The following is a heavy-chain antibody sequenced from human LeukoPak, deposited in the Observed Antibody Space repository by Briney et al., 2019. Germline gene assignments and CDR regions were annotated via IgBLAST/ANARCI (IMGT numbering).Heavy chain of an antibody. D-gene: IGHD3-22*01. V-gene: IGHV3-23*01. J-gene: IGHJ2*01. CDR2: LSGSGGST. CDR3: ATTYYDSSGYLDWYFDL. CDR1: GFTFSNYA. Sequence: GGSLRLSCAASGFTFSNYAMSWVRQAPGKGLEWVSALSGSGGSTYYADSVKGRFTISRDNSKNTLYLQMNSLRDEDTAVYYCATTYYDSSGYLDWYFDLWGRGTLVTVSS.